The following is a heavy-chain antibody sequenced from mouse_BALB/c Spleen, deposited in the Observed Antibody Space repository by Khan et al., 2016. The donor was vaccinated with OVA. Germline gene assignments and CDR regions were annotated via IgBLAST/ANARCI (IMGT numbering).Heavy chain of an antibody. Sequence: QVQLQQSGAELARPWASVKMSCKASGYTFTSYTIHWIKKRPGQGLEWIGYINPSNGYTNYNQQLKDMATLTTDKSSTTAYLQLSSLTSDDSAVYNCVRDGAYHRNDGWFAYWGQGTLVTVSA. CDR3: VRDGAYHRNDGWFAY. CDR2: INPSNGYT. CDR1: GYTFTSYT. J-gene: IGHJ3*01. V-gene: IGHV1-4*01. D-gene: IGHD2-14*01.